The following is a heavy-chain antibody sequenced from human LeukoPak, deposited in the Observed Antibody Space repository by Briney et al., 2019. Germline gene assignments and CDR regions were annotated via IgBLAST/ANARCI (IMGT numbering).Heavy chain of an antibody. CDR1: GFTFSSYW. CDR3: ASGLWFSSAAFGRMDY. Sequence: GGSLRLSCAASGFTFSSYWMSWVRQAPGKGLEWVANIKQDGSEKYYVDSVKGRFTISRDNAKNSLYLQMNSLRAEDTAVYYCASGLWFSSAAFGRMDYWGQGTLVTVSS. J-gene: IGHJ4*02. CDR2: IKQDGSEK. D-gene: IGHD3-16*01. V-gene: IGHV3-7*01.